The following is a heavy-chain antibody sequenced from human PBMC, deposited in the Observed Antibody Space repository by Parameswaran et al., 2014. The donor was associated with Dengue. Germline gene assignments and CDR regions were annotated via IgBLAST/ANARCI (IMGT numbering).Heavy chain of an antibody. J-gene: IGHJ3*02. V-gene: IGHV3-23*01. CDR3: ASYYSDYVWDVFDI. CDR2: ISGSGDNT. Sequence: WIRQPPGKGLQWVSGISGSGDNTYYADSVKGRFTISRDNSKKTLYLQMHSLRAEDTALYYCASYYSDYVWDVFDIWGQGTMVTVSS. D-gene: IGHD4-11*01.